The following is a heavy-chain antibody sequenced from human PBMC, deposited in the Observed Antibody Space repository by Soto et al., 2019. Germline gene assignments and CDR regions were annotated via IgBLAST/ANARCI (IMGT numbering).Heavy chain of an antibody. D-gene: IGHD3-22*01. CDR3: AKDSYDSSGYYSSGGYYYGMDV. V-gene: IGHV3-30*18. CDR2: ISYDGSSK. J-gene: IGHJ6*02. Sequence: GGSLRLSCAASGFTFSGYGMHWVRQAPGKGLEWVAVISYDGSSKYYADSVKGRFTISRDNSKNTMYLQMNSLRAEDTAVYYCAKDSYDSSGYYSSGGYYYGMDVWGQGTTVTVSS. CDR1: GFTFSGYG.